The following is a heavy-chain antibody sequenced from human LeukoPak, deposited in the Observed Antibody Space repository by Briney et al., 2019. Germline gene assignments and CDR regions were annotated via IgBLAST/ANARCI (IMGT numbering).Heavy chain of an antibody. Sequence: SQTLSLTCTVSGGSISSGDYYWSWIRQPPGKGLEWIGYIYYSGSTYYNPSLKSRVTISVDTSKNQFSLKLSSVTAADTAVYYCARAGIMITFGGVIDYWGQGTLVTVSS. V-gene: IGHV4-30-4*01. D-gene: IGHD3-16*01. CDR1: GGSISSGDYY. J-gene: IGHJ4*02. CDR3: ARAGIMITFGGVIDY. CDR2: IYYSGST.